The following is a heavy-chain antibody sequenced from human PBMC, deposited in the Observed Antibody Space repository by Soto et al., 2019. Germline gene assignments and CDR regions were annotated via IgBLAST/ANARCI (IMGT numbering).Heavy chain of an antibody. J-gene: IGHJ5*02. V-gene: IGHV1-69*13. CDR3: ARVLPRTAMVTRGWFDP. D-gene: IGHD5-18*01. CDR2: IIPIFGTA. CDR1: GGTFSSYA. Sequence: SVKVSCKASGGTFSSYAISWVRQAPGQGLEWMGGIIPIFGTANYAQKFRGRVTITADESTSTAYMELSSLRSEDTAMYYCARVLPRTAMVTRGWFDPWGQGTLVTVS.